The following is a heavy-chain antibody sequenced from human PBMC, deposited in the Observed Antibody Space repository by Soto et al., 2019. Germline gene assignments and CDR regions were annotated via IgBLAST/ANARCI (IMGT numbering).Heavy chain of an antibody. CDR1: GFTFSSYG. D-gene: IGHD6-6*01. CDR3: ARDSSSVIAARPSYAFDI. V-gene: IGHV3-33*01. CDR2: IWYDGSNK. J-gene: IGHJ3*02. Sequence: QVQLVESGGGVVQPGRSLRLSCAASGFTFSSYGMHWVRQAPGKGLEWVAVIWYDGSNKYYADSVKGRFTISRDNSKNTLDLQMNSLRAEDTAVYYCARDSSSVIAARPSYAFDIWGQGTMVTVSS.